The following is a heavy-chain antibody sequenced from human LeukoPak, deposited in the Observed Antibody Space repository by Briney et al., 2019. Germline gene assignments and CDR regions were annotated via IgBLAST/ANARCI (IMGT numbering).Heavy chain of an antibody. CDR1: GFTFSRYW. CDR3: AKDKYSSSWYYFDY. V-gene: IGHV3-7*03. J-gene: IGHJ4*02. CDR2: INQDGSEK. Sequence: PGGSLRLSCAASGFTFSRYWMNWVRQAPGKGLEWVANINQDGSEKYYVDSVKGRFTISRDNAKNSLYLQMNSLRPEDTALYYCAKDKYSSSWYYFDYWGQGTLVTVSS. D-gene: IGHD6-13*01.